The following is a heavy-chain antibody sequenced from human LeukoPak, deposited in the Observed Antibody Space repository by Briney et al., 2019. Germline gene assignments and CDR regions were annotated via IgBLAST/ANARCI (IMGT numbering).Heavy chain of an antibody. D-gene: IGHD6-13*01. Sequence: SSETLSLTCTVSGGSISSYYWSWIRQPPGKGLEWIGCIYYSGSTYYSPSLKSRVTISVDTSKNQFSLKLSSVTAADTAVYYCARHKGAAGSGWYYFDYWGQGTLVTVSS. J-gene: IGHJ4*02. CDR2: IYYSGST. CDR3: ARHKGAAGSGWYYFDY. V-gene: IGHV4-59*04. CDR1: GGSISSYY.